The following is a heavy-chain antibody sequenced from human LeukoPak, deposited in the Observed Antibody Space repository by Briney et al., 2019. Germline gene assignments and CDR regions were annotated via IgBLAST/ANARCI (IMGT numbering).Heavy chain of an antibody. CDR3: AKVLPGVYSSSWYSLDY. V-gene: IGHV3-30*02. D-gene: IGHD6-13*01. Sequence: GGSLRLSCAASGFTFSSYGMHWVRQAPGKRLEWVALIRYDGSNKYYADSVKGRFTISRDNSKNTLYLQMNSLRAEDTAVYYCAKVLPGVYSSSWYSLDYWGQGTLVTVSS. J-gene: IGHJ4*02. CDR1: GFTFSSYG. CDR2: IRYDGSNK.